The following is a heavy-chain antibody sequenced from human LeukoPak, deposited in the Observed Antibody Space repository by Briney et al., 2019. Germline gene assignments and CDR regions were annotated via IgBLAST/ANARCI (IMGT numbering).Heavy chain of an antibody. V-gene: IGHV4-59*08. CDR3: TRHGYSGHDNLT. CDR2: IYYTGRT. Sequence: SETLSLTCSVSGGLISTDDWSGIRQTPGKGLEWIGYIYYTGRTSYSPSLDSRVTISLDTSKDQFFPKLRSVTAADTAVYYCTRHGYSGHDNLTWGQGTLVTVSS. D-gene: IGHD5-12*01. CDR1: GGLISTDD. J-gene: IGHJ4*02.